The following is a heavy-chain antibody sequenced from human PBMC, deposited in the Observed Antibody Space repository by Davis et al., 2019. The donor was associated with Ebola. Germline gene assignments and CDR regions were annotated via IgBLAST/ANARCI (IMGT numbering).Heavy chain of an antibody. D-gene: IGHD6-6*01. J-gene: IGHJ4*02. CDR1: GFTFSSYW. Sequence: GESLKISCAASGFTFSSYWMIWVRQAPGKGLEWVANIKQDGSEKYYVDSVKGRFTISRDNAKNSLFLQMNSLRAEDTAVYYCANFGTSSGNNWGQGTLVTVSS. CDR3: ANFGTSSGNN. CDR2: IKQDGSEK. V-gene: IGHV3-7*01.